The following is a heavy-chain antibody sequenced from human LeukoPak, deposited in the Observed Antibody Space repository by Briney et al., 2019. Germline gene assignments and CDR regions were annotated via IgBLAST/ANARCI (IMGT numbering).Heavy chain of an antibody. J-gene: IGHJ6*03. V-gene: IGHV1-69*13. CDR2: IIPIFGTA. D-gene: IGHD2-2*01. CDR3: ARGVLCSSTSCPDYYYMDV. Sequence: GASVKVSCKASGGTFSSYAISWVRQAPGQGLEWMGGIIPIFGTANYAQKFQGRVTITADESTSTAYMELSSLRSEDTAVYYCARGVLCSSTSCPDYYYMDVWGKGTTVTVSS. CDR1: GGTFSSYA.